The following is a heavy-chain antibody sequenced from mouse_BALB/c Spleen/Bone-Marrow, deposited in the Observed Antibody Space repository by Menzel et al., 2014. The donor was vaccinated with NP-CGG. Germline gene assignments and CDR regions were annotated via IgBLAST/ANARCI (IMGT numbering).Heavy chain of an antibody. Sequence: QVQLQQSGAELVRPGSPVKIPCKASGYAFSSYWMNWVKQRPGQGLEWIGQIYPGDGDTNYNGKFKGKATLTADKSSSAAYMQLSSLTSEDSAVYFCARGNYGSSYGFAYWGQGTLVTVSA. J-gene: IGHJ3*01. CDR2: IYPGDGDT. V-gene: IGHV1-80*01. CDR1: GYAFSSYW. CDR3: ARGNYGSSYGFAY. D-gene: IGHD1-1*01.